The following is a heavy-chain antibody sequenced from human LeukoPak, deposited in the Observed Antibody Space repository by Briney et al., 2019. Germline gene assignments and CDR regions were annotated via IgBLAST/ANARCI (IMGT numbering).Heavy chain of an antibody. CDR2: ISGNGLNI. Sequence: HPGGSLRLSCAASGFSFSSYAMTWVRQAPGKGLEWVSSISGNGLNIYYADSVKGRFTISRDNSKTTLYLQMNTLGAEDTAVYYCAREAPRPVRGFISVYFDYWGQGALVTVSS. J-gene: IGHJ4*02. V-gene: IGHV3-23*01. CDR3: AREAPRPVRGFISVYFDY. D-gene: IGHD3-10*02. CDR1: GFSFSSYA.